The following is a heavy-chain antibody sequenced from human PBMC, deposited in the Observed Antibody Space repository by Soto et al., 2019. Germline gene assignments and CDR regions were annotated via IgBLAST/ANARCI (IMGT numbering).Heavy chain of an antibody. CDR1: GYTFTSYA. D-gene: IGHD3-10*01. CDR2: INAGNGNT. J-gene: IGHJ1*01. Sequence: QVQLVQSGAEEKKPGASVKVSCKASGYTFTSYAMHWVRQAPGQRLEWMGWINAGNGNTKYSQKYQGGVTITRDTSASTAYMELSSLRSEDTDVYYCARDSGVLLWPGAGAGDFQHWGQGTLVTVSS. CDR3: ARDSGVLLWPGAGAGDFQH. V-gene: IGHV1-3*05.